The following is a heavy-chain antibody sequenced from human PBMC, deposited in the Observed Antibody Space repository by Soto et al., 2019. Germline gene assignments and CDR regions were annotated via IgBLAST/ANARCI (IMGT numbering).Heavy chain of an antibody. CDR2: ITASGGST. V-gene: IGHV3-23*01. Sequence: GGSLRLSCAASGFTFSSYAMSWVRQPPGKGLEWVSAITASGGSTYYADSVKGRFTISRDNSKNTLYLQMSSLRAEDTAVYYCARDGIGGTVFRGYLDYWGRGTVVTVSS. D-gene: IGHD1-7*01. CDR3: ARDGIGGTVFRGYLDY. CDR1: GFTFSSYA. J-gene: IGHJ4*02.